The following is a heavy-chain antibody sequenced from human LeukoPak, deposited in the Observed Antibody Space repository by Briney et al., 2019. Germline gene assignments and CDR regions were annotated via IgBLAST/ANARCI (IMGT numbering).Heavy chain of an antibody. D-gene: IGHD2-8*01. J-gene: IGHJ5*02. CDR2: ISAYNGNT. CDR3: ARTRSSQYCTNGVCYGDRWFDP. CDR1: GYTFTSYG. V-gene: IGHV1-18*01. Sequence: GASVKVSCKASGYTFTSYGISRVRQAPGQGLEWMGWISAYNGNTNYAQKLQGRVTMTTDTSTSTAYMELRSLRSDDTAVYYCARTRSSQYCTNGVCYGDRWFDPWGQGTLVTVSS.